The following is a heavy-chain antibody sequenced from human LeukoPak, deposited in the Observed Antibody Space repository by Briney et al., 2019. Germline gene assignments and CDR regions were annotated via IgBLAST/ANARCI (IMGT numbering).Heavy chain of an antibody. CDR1: VGSISSNKYY. CDR2: IYYSGST. Sequence: PSGTLSLTCTVSVGSISSNKYYWGWIRQPPGKGLKWIGSIYYSGSTYYNPSLKSRVTTSVDTSKNQFSLKLSSVTAADTAVYYCATPYSGGYHGLDIWGQGTMVTVSS. CDR3: ATPYSGGYHGLDI. D-gene: IGHD1-26*01. J-gene: IGHJ3*02. V-gene: IGHV4-39*01.